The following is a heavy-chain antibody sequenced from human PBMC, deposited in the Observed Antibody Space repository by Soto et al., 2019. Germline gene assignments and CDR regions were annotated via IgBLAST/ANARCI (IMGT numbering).Heavy chain of an antibody. Sequence: GGSLRLSCAASGFTFSSYWMSWVRQAPGKGLEWVANIKQDGSEKYYVDSVKGRFTISRDNAKNSLYLQMNSLRDEDTAVYYCARDHYDFWSGLYYYYYGMDVWGKGTTVTVSS. J-gene: IGHJ6*04. CDR3: ARDHYDFWSGLYYYYYGMDV. CDR1: GFTFSSYW. CDR2: IKQDGSEK. V-gene: IGHV3-7*05. D-gene: IGHD3-3*01.